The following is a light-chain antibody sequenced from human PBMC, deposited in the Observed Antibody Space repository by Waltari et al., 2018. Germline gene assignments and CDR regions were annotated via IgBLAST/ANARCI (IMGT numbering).Light chain of an antibody. CDR1: TSDFGSYTL. Sequence: QSALTQPASVSGSPGQSVTISCTGTTSDFGSYTLVSWFQQHPGKAPKIIVFEGSKRPSGVSLRLSGSKSGNTASLTISGLQAEDASIYYCCSYAGSRVPVVFGGGTKLTVL. CDR2: EGS. V-gene: IGLV2-23*01. CDR3: CSYAGSRVPVV. J-gene: IGLJ2*01.